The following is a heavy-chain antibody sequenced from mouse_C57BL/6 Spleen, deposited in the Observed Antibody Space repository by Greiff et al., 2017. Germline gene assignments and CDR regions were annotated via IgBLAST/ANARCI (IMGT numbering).Heavy chain of an antibody. CDR2: IYPGDGDT. CDR3: ARMDYYGSAWYFDV. D-gene: IGHD1-1*01. Sequence: QVQLQQSGPELVKPGASVKISCKASGYAFSSSWMNWVKQRPGKGLEWIGRIYPGDGDTNYNGKFKGKATLTADKSSSTAYMHLSSLTSEDSAVYFCARMDYYGSAWYFDVWGTGTTVTVSS. CDR1: GYAFSSSW. J-gene: IGHJ1*03. V-gene: IGHV1-82*01.